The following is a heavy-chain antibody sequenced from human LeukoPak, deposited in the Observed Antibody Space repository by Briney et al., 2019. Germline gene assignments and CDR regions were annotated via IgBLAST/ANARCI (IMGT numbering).Heavy chain of an antibody. V-gene: IGHV1-2*02. CDR2: INPNSGGT. CDR1: GYTFTGYY. D-gene: IGHD2-8*01. CDR3: ARSPLYCTNGVCYFDY. J-gene: IGHJ4*03. Sequence: ASVKVSCKASGYTFTGYYTHWVRQAPGQGLEWMGWINPNSGGTNYAQKFQGRVTMTRDTSISTAYMKLSRLRSDDTAVYYCARSPLYCTNGVCYFDYWGQGTLVTVSS.